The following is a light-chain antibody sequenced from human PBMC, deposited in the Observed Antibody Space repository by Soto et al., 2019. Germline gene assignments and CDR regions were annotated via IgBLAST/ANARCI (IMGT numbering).Light chain of an antibody. Sequence: DVVMTQSPLSLPVTLGQPASISCRSNQSLVHSDGIAYFSWFQQRPGRSQRRLIYKVSNRDSGVPDRFSGSGSGTDFALKISRVEAEDGGVDYGMQGTHWPITCGQGTRLEIK. CDR2: KVS. V-gene: IGKV2-30*02. J-gene: IGKJ5*01. CDR1: QSLVHSDGIAY. CDR3: MQGTHWPIT.